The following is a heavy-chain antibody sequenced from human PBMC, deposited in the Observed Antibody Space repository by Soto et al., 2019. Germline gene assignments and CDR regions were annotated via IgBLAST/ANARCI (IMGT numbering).Heavy chain of an antibody. D-gene: IGHD5-18*01. V-gene: IGHV4-39*02. CDR1: GGSISSSSYY. CDR3: AREKYSYGGPDAFDI. CDR2: IYYSGST. Sequence: SETLSLTCTVSGGSISSSSYYWGWIRQPPGKGLEWIGSIYYSGSTYYNPSLKSRVTISVDTSKNQYSLKLSSVTAADTAVYYCAREKYSYGGPDAFDIWGQGTMITVSS. J-gene: IGHJ3*02.